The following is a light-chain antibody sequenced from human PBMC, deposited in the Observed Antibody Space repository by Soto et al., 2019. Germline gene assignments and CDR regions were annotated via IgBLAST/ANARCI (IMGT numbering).Light chain of an antibody. CDR1: SSDVGGYNY. CDR3: CSYAGSYTPNWV. V-gene: IGLV2-11*01. CDR2: DVS. Sequence: QSALTQPRSVSGSPGQSVTIPCTGTSSDVGGYNYVSWYQQHPGKAPKLMIYDVSKRPSGVPDRFSGSKSGNTASLTISGLQAEDEADYYCCSYAGSYTPNWVFGGGTQLTVL. J-gene: IGLJ3*02.